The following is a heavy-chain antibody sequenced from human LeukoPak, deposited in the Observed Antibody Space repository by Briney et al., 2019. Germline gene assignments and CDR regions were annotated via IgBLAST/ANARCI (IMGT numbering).Heavy chain of an antibody. CDR3: ANGAAGRYCTSNIRYR. CDR2: INSGGDDK. D-gene: IGHD2-8*01. V-gene: IGHV3-23*01. CDR1: GFTFSTYA. Sequence: PGGSLRLSCAASGFTFSTYAMSWVRQAPRKGLEWVSAINSGGDDKYYADSVRGRFTISRDNSKNTLYLHMNSLRAADTAVYYCANGAAGRYCTSNIRYRWGRGTLVTVSS. J-gene: IGHJ4*02.